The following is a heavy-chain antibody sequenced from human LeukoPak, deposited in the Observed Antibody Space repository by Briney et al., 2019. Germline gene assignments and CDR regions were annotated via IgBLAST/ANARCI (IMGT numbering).Heavy chain of an antibody. V-gene: IGHV1-2*02. Sequence: ASVKVSCKASGYTFTSYYMHWVRQAPGQGLEWMGWINPNSGGTNYAQKFQGRVTMTRDTSISTAYMELSRLRSDDTAVYYCARIQMATIRRPSDYWGQGTLVTVSS. CDR3: ARIQMATIRRPSDY. CDR2: INPNSGGT. CDR1: GYTFTSYY. J-gene: IGHJ4*02. D-gene: IGHD5-24*01.